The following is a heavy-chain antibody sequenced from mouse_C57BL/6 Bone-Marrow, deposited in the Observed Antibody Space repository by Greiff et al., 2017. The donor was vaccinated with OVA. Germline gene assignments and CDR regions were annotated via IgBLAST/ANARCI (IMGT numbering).Heavy chain of an antibody. V-gene: IGHV5-6*01. J-gene: IGHJ3*01. CDR2: ISSGGSYT. Sequence: DVHLVESGGDLVKPGGSLKLSSAASGFTFSSYGMSRVRQTPDKRLEWVATISSGGSYTYYADSVTGRFTISRDNAKNTLYLQMISLESEDTAMYYCAVRWDWFAYWGQGTLVTVSA. D-gene: IGHD4-1*01. CDR3: AVRWDWFAY. CDR1: GFTFSSYG.